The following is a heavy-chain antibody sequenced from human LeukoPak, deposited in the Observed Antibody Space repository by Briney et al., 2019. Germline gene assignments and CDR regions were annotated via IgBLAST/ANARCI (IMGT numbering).Heavy chain of an antibody. Sequence: GATVKISCKASGYTFTDYYMHWVQQAPGKGLEWMGRVDPEDGETIYAEKFQGRVTITADTSTDTAYMELSSLRSEDTAVYYCARENKLTGLDYWGQGTLVTVSS. J-gene: IGHJ4*02. V-gene: IGHV1-69-2*01. D-gene: IGHD1-14*01. CDR1: GYTFTDYY. CDR2: VDPEDGET. CDR3: ARENKLTGLDY.